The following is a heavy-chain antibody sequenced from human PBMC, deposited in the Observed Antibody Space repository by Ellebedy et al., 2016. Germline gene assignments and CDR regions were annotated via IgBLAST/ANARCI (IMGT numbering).Heavy chain of an antibody. D-gene: IGHD6-13*01. Sequence: HTGGSLRLSCAASGFSFSSYWMHWVRQIPGKGPVWVSRIDSEGSSVTYADSVKGRFTISRDNAKNTLYLQMDSLGAEDTALYYCARDGGAAGPDIDSWGQGTLVTVSS. CDR3: ARDGGAAGPDIDS. J-gene: IGHJ4*02. CDR1: GFSFSSYW. V-gene: IGHV3-74*03. CDR2: IDSEGSSV.